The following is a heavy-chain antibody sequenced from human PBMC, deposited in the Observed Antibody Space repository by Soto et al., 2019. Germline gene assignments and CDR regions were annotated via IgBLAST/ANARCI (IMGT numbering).Heavy chain of an antibody. CDR3: WKDHGTYGPNWSDS. J-gene: IGHJ5*01. V-gene: IGHV3-23*01. Sequence: EVQLLESGGGLVQPGGSLRLSCAASGFTFSSYAMSWVRQTPGKGLEWVSTLSGSGGTTYYADSVKGQFTISRDNSKSTRKLQMNSLRGEDTGVYCCWKDHGTYGPNWSDSWGQGTLVTVSS. CDR1: GFTFSSYA. CDR2: LSGSGGTT. D-gene: IGHD3-10*01.